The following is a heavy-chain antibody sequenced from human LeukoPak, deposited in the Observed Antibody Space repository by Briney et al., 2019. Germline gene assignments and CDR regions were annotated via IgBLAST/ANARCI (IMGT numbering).Heavy chain of an antibody. V-gene: IGHV3-53*05. CDR1: GFTVSSNY. J-gene: IGHJ4*02. D-gene: IGHD6-19*01. CDR3: ARVSFDSRGWYAFDY. CDR2: IHSGGST. Sequence: GGSLRLSCAASGFTVSSNYMGWVRQARGKGLEWVAFIHSGGSTNYADSVKGRFSISRDNSKNTLYLQLNSLRAEDTAVYYCARVSFDSRGWYAFDYWGQGILVTVSS.